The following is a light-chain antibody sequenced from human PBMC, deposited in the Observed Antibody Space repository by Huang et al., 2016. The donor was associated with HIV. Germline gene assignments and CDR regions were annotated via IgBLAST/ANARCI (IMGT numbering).Light chain of an antibody. CDR1: QAISNA. CDR3: QQYNVNPVP. V-gene: IGKV1-NL1*01. J-gene: IGKJ1*01. CDR2: AAI. Sequence: DIQMTQSPSSLSASAGDRVFITCRASQAISNALAWYQQKPGRAPKLFVYAAIRLETGFPARCSGSGFGTHYTLTISGLQPEDLATYYCQQYNVNPVPFGQGTKVEMK.